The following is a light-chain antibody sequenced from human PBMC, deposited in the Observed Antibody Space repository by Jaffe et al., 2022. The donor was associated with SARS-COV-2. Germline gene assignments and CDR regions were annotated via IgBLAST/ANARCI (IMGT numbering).Light chain of an antibody. Sequence: QSVLTQPPSVSAAPGQKVTISCSGGSFNIGNSRVSWYQQVPGTAPILLIYDNNKRPSGIPDRVSGSKSGTSATLGITGLQTGDEADYYCGTWDSSLNSYVFGTGTEVTVL. CDR2: DNN. J-gene: IGLJ1*01. CDR3: GTWDSSLNSYV. V-gene: IGLV1-51*01. CDR1: SFNIGNSR.